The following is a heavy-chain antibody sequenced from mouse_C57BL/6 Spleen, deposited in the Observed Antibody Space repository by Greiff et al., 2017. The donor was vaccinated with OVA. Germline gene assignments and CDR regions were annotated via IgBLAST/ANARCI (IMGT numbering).Heavy chain of an antibody. CDR3: ALDYYGSSAWFAY. V-gene: IGHV1-26*01. J-gene: IGHJ3*01. CDR1: GYTFTDNY. Sequence: VQLQQSGPELVKPGASVKISCKASGYTFTDNYMNWVKQSHGKSLEWIGDINPNNGGTSYNQKFKGKATLTVDKSSSTAYMELRSLTSEDSAVYYCALDYYGSSAWFAYWGQGTLVTVSA. D-gene: IGHD1-1*01. CDR2: INPNNGGT.